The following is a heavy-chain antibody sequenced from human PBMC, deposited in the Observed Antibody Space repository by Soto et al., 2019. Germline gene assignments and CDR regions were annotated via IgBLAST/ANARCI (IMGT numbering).Heavy chain of an antibody. D-gene: IGHD3-10*01. CDR2: IIPFFKTS. V-gene: IGHV1-69*13. J-gene: IGHJ6*02. CDR1: GGTLTHYA. Sequence: SSVKVSCKASGGTLTHYAISWVRQAPGQGLEWMGGIIPFFKTSNYAQNFQGRLSITADESMTTAYMDLSGLMSDDTAVYYCASSASGTSSQGYNVYVMEFWGEGTTVSVSS. CDR3: ASSASGTSSQGYNVYVMEF.